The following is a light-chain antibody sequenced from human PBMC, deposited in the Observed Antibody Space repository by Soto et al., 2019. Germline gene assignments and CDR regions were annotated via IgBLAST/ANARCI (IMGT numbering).Light chain of an antibody. CDR2: GAS. CDR1: QSVSSSY. V-gene: IGKV3-20*01. Sequence: EIVLTQSPGTLSLSPGERATLSCRASQSVSSSYLAWYQQKPGQAPRLLIYGASSRATGIPDRFSGSGSGTDSTLTFSRLEPEDFALYYCQHYGSSPPAFGGGTKVEIK. CDR3: QHYGSSPPA. J-gene: IGKJ4*01.